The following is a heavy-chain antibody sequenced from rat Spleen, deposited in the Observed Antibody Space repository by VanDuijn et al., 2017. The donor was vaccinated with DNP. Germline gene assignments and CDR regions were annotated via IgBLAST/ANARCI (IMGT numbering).Heavy chain of an antibody. V-gene: IGHV5-58*01. Sequence: EVQLVETGGGLVQPGRSLKLSCVASGFTFSSYWMYWIRQAPGKGLEWVASINTDGGSTYYPDSVKGRFTISRDNAKSTLYLQMDSLRPEDTATYYCARDDYGSYGAMDPWGQGTSVTVSS. CDR1: GFTFSSYW. D-gene: IGHD1-3*01. CDR3: ARDDYGSYGAMDP. J-gene: IGHJ4*01. CDR2: INTDGGST.